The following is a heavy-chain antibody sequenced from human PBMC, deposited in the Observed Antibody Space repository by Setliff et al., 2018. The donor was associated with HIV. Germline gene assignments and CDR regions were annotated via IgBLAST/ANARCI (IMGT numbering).Heavy chain of an antibody. CDR1: GGSISSRGDY. D-gene: IGHD2-8*01. Sequence: SETLSPPCTVSGGSISSRGDYWSWVRQHPGKGLEWIGYIYYTGSTYSNPSLQSRVRISVDTSKNQFSLRLNSVTAADTAVYYCARDSANGKTANLNYLDVWGKGTTVTVSS. V-gene: IGHV4-31*03. J-gene: IGHJ6*03. CDR2: IYYTGST. CDR3: ARDSANGKTANLNYLDV.